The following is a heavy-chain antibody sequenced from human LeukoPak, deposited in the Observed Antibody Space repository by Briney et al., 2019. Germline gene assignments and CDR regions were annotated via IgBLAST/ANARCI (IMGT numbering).Heavy chain of an antibody. D-gene: IGHD3-22*01. CDR3: ARTRGYPNWFDP. CDR1: GGSISSNSYY. CDR2: IHYSGTT. Sequence: SETLSLTCTASGGSISSNSYYWGWIRQPPGKGLEWIGSIHYSGTTYYNPSLKSRVTISVDTSKNQFSLKLSSVTAADTAVYYCARTRGYPNWFDPWGQGTLVTVSS. J-gene: IGHJ5*02. V-gene: IGHV4-39*07.